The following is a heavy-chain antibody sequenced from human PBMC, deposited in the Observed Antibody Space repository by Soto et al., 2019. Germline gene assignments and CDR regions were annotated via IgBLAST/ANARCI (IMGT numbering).Heavy chain of an antibody. CDR1: GYSFTSYW. J-gene: IGHJ6*02. CDR2: IDPSDSYT. V-gene: IGHV5-10-1*01. D-gene: IGHD3-10*02. CDR3: ARGMYGYYGMDV. Sequence: GESLKISCKGSGYSFTSYWISWVRQMPGKGLEWMGRIDPSDSYTNYSPPFQGHVTISADKSISTAYLQWSSLKASDTAMYYCARGMYGYYGMDVWGQGTTVTVSS.